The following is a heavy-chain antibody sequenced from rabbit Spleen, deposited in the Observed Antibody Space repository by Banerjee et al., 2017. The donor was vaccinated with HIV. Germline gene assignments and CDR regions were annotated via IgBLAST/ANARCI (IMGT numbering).Heavy chain of an antibody. Sequence: QSLEESGGGLVKPGASLTLTCKASGFSFNGFSFSDRDVMCWVRQAPGKGLEWIACINTATGKAVYASWAKGRFTISKTSSTTVTLQMTSLTAADTATYFCARDLAGVIGWNFNLWGPGTLVTVS. CDR2: INTATGKA. D-gene: IGHD4-1*01. V-gene: IGHV1S40*01. J-gene: IGHJ4*01. CDR3: ARDLAGVIGWNFNL. CDR1: GFSFNGFSF.